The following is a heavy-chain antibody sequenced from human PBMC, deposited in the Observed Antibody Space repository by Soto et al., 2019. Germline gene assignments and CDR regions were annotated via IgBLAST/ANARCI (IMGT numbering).Heavy chain of an antibody. Sequence: GWSLRLSCAASGFTFSSYAMSWVRQAPGKGLEWVSAISGSGGSTYYADSVKGRFTISRDNSKNTLYLQMNSLRAEDTAVYYCAKQIMQLVRYYYYYGMDVCGQRTTVTVSS. D-gene: IGHD6-6*01. J-gene: IGHJ6*02. V-gene: IGHV3-23*01. CDR3: AKQIMQLVRYYYYYGMDV. CDR1: GFTFSSYA. CDR2: ISGSGGST.